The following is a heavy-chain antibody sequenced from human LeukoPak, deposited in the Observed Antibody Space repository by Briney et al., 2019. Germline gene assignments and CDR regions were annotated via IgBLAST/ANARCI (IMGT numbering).Heavy chain of an antibody. Sequence: SSETLSLTCTVSGGSISSYYWSWIRQPPGKGLEWIGYIYYSGSTNYNPSLKSRVTISVDTSKNQFSLKLSSVTAADTAVYYCARRRSSSWYSPYYFDYWGQGTLVTVSS. D-gene: IGHD6-13*01. CDR1: GGSISSYY. J-gene: IGHJ4*02. V-gene: IGHV4-59*12. CDR3: ARRRSSSWYSPYYFDY. CDR2: IYYSGST.